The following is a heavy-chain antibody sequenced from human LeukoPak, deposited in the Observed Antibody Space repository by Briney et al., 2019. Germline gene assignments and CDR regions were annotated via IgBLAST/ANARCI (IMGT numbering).Heavy chain of an antibody. CDR1: GGSFSGYH. V-gene: IGHV4-34*01. Sequence: SETLSLTCAVHGGSFSGYHWNWIRQSPGKGLEWIGEINDRGHTNYNPSLETRVTVSVDTSKKQFSLRLSSVTAADTAVYYCARDPTTVVTTPYYFDFWGQGTLATVSS. D-gene: IGHD4-23*01. J-gene: IGHJ4*02. CDR2: INDRGHT. CDR3: ARDPTTVVTTPYYFDF.